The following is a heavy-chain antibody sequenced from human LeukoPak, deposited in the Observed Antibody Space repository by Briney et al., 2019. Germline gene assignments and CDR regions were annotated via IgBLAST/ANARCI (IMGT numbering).Heavy chain of an antibody. CDR2: INHSGST. D-gene: IGHD3-3*01. J-gene: IGHJ4*02. CDR1: GGSFSVYY. V-gene: IGHV4-34*01. CDR3: ARGTFLTHYDFWSGYYTGIDY. Sequence: SETLSLTCAVYGGSFSVYYWSWIRQPPGKGLEWIGEINHSGSTNYNPSLKSRVTISVDTSKNQFSLKLSSVTAADTAVYYCARGTFLTHYDFWSGYYTGIDYWGQGTLVTVSS.